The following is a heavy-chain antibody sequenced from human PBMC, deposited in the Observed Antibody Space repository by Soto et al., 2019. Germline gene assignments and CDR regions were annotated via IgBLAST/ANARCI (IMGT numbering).Heavy chain of an antibody. D-gene: IGHD2-2*01. CDR3: ARQKYVNKWFDT. J-gene: IGHJ5*02. Sequence: QLRLQESGPGQVKASETLSLTCSISGDSISSDQYCWGWVRQPPGNGLEWIGPIYNSRRTYYNPSRKVRATVAVDTSDTHFSLSMNSVTATDTAVYYCARQKYVNKWFDTWAQGTLVSVSS. V-gene: IGHV4-39*01. CDR1: GDSISSDQYC. CDR2: IYNSRRT.